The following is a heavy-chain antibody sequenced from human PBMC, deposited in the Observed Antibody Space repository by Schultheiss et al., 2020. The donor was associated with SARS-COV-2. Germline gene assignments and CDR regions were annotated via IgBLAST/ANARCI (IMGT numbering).Heavy chain of an antibody. D-gene: IGHD2-15*01. J-gene: IGHJ2*01. Sequence: GESLKISCAASGFTFSSYWMHWVRQAPGKGLVWVSRINSDGSSTSYADSVKGRITISRDNSKNTLYLQMNSLRAEDTAVYYCARSRLLDYWYFDLWGRGTLVTVSS. CDR2: INSDGSST. V-gene: IGHV3-74*01. CDR1: GFTFSSYW. CDR3: ARSRLLDYWYFDL.